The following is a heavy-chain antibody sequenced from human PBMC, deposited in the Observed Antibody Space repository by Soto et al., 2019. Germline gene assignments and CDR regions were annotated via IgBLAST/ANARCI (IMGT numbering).Heavy chain of an antibody. J-gene: IGHJ4*02. D-gene: IGHD6-19*01. CDR3: VRTQRQWAHVDY. CDR1: GVSISSYY. CDR2: IYYTGST. V-gene: IGHV4-59*01. Sequence: QVQLQESGPGLVKPSETLSLTCTVSGVSISSYYWSWIRQPPGKGLEWIGYIYYTGSTNYNPSLKSRVTISLDTPKNQFSLKLSSVTAADTAVYYCVRTQRQWAHVDYWGQGTLVTVSS.